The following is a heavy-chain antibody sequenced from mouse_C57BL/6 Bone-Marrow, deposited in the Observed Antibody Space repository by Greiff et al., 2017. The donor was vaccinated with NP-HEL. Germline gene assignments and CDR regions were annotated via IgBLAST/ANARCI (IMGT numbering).Heavy chain of an antibody. D-gene: IGHD1-1*01. J-gene: IGHJ4*01. CDR2: ISNGGGST. CDR1: GFTFSDYY. V-gene: IGHV5-12*01. CDR3: AREYYYGSSPYYYAMDY. Sequence: EVKLMESGGGLVQPGGSLKLSCAASGFTFSDYYMYWVRQTPEKRLEWVAYISNGGGSTYYPDTVKGRFTISRDNAKNTLYLQMSRLKSEDTAMYYCAREYYYGSSPYYYAMDYWGQGTSVTVSS.